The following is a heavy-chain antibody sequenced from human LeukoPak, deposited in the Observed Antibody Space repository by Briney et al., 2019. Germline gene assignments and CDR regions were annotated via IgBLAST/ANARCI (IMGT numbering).Heavy chain of an antibody. CDR3: ARVMVRGDNYFDY. CDR1: GCFFTSYW. J-gene: IGHJ4*02. Sequence: GESLQISCKGSGCFFTSYWIGWVRQMPGKGLEWMGIIYPGDSDTRYSPSFQGQVTISADKSISTAYLQWSSLKASDTAMYYCARVMVRGDNYFDYWGQGTLVTVSS. CDR2: IYPGDSDT. D-gene: IGHD3-10*01. V-gene: IGHV5-51*01.